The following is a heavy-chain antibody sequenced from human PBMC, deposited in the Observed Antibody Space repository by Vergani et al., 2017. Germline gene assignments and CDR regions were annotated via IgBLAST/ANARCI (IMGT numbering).Heavy chain of an antibody. CDR2: ISYDGSNK. CDR3: GRGGIYSGTYYYYYMDV. CDR1: GFTFSSYA. D-gene: IGHD1-26*01. Sequence: QVQLVESGGGVVQPGRSLRLSCAASGFTFSSYAMHWVRQAPGKGLEWVAVISYDGSNKYYADSVKGRFTISRDNSKNTLYLRMNSLRAEDTAVYYCGRGGIYSGTYYYYYMDVWGKGTSVTVSS. J-gene: IGHJ6*03. V-gene: IGHV3-30-3*01.